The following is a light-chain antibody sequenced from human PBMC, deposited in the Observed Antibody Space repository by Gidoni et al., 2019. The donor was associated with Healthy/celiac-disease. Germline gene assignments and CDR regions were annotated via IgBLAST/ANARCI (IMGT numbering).Light chain of an antibody. CDR3: NSRDSSGNHVV. CDR2: GKN. J-gene: IGLJ2*01. Sequence: SSELTQDPAVSVSLGQTVRITCQGDSLRRYYASWYQQKPGQAPVLVIYGKNNRPSGIPDRCSGSRSGNTASLTITGAQAEDEADYYCNSRDSSGNHVVFGGGTKLTVL. V-gene: IGLV3-19*01. CDR1: SLRRYY.